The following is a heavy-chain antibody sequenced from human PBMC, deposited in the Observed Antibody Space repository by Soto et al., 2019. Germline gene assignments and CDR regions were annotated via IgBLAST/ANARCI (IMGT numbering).Heavy chain of an antibody. D-gene: IGHD3-16*01. CDR1: GYTLTSYA. V-gene: IGHV1-3*01. CDR3: ARYYDYISGYFDY. Sequence: ASVKVSCTASGYTLTSYAMHWVRQSPGQRLEWMGWINAGNGNTKYSQKFQGRVTITRDTSASTAYMELSSLRSEDTAVYYCARYYDYISGYFDYWGQGTLVTVSS. J-gene: IGHJ4*02. CDR2: INAGNGNT.